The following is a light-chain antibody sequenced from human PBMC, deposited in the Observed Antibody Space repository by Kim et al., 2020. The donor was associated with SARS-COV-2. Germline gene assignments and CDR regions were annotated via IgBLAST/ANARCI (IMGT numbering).Light chain of an antibody. CDR2: KAS. CDR1: QRISHW. CDR3: QQYNSFPWT. V-gene: IGKV1-5*03. Sequence: DIQMTQSPSTLSASVGDRVTITCRASQRISHWLAWDQQKPGKAPKLLIYKASNLESGVPSRFSGSGSGTEFTLTISSLQPDDFATYYCQQYNSFPWTFGQGTKVDIK. J-gene: IGKJ1*01.